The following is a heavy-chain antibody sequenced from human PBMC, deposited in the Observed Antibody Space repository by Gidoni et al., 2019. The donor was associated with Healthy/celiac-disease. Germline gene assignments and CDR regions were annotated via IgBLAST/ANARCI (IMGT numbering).Heavy chain of an antibody. J-gene: IGHJ6*02. CDR2: IYPGDSAT. CDR3: ARSANVDTAMANYYYYGMDV. V-gene: IGHV5-51*01. D-gene: IGHD5-18*01. CDR1: GYSFTSYW. Sequence: EVQLVQSGAEVKKPGESLRISCKGSGYSFTSYWIGWVRPMPGQGLAWMGIIYPGDSATRYSPSFHGQITISADKSISTAYLHCSSLTASDTAMYYCARSANVDTAMANYYYYGMDVWGQGTTVTVSS.